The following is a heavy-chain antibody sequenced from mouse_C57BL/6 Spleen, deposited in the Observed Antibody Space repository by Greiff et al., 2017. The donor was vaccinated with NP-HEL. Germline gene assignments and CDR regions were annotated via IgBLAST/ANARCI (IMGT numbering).Heavy chain of an antibody. V-gene: IGHV1-26*01. Sequence: EVQLQQSGPELVKPGASVKISCKASGYTFNDYYMNWVKQSHGKSLEWIGDINPNNGGTSYNQKFKGKATLTVDKSSSTAYMELRSLTSEDSAVYYCARRAYGSSYAMDYWGQGTSVTVSS. J-gene: IGHJ4*01. CDR3: ARRAYGSSYAMDY. CDR1: GYTFNDYY. CDR2: INPNNGGT. D-gene: IGHD1-1*01.